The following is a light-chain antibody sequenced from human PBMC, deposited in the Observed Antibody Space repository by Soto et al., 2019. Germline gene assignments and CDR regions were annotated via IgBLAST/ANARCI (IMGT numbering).Light chain of an antibody. CDR3: QQYGNSPQIT. CDR1: QSVGTY. CDR2: DSS. V-gene: IGKV3D-20*01. J-gene: IGKJ5*01. Sequence: IVLTQSPATLSLSTGERATLSCGASQSVGTYVAWYKQKPGLAPRLVIFDSSTRPTGIPDRFSGSGSGTDFTLTISRLEPEDFAVYFCQQYGNSPQITFGQGTRLEIK.